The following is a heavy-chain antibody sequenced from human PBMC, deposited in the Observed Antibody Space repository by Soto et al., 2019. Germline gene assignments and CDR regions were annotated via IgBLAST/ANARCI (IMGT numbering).Heavy chain of an antibody. J-gene: IGHJ4*02. D-gene: IGHD1-26*01. CDR1: GFTFSDYY. CDR3: ARDPTGSFSSDY. V-gene: IGHV3-11*06. CDR2: ISSSSSYT. Sequence: LRLSCAASGFTFSDYYMSWIRQAPGKGLEWVSYISSSSSYTNYADSVKGRFTISRDNAKNSLYLQMNSLRAEDTAVYYCARDPTGSFSSDYWGQGTLVTVSS.